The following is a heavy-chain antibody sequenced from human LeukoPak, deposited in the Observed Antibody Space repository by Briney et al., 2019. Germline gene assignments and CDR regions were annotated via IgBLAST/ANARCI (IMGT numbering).Heavy chain of an antibody. D-gene: IGHD2-2*01. CDR1: GDSISSANYY. J-gene: IGHJ4*02. V-gene: IGHV4-39*07. CDR3: ARDSCSSTSCRKKFDN. Sequence: SETLSLTCTVSGDSISSANYYWGWVRQPPGKGLEWIGSIYFSGSTYYNPSLKSRVTISVETSKVQFSLKLSSVTAADMAVYYCARDSCSSTSCRKKFDNWGQGTLVTVSS. CDR2: IYFSGST.